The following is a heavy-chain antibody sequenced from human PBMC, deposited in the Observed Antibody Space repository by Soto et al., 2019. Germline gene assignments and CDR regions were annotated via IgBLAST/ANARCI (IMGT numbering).Heavy chain of an antibody. CDR1: GYTFTNYA. V-gene: IGHV1-18*01. Sequence: ASVKVSCKASGYTFTNYAIHWVRQAPGQGLEWMGWISAYNGNTNYAQKLQGRVTMTTDTSTSTAYMELRSLRSDDTAVYYCASGVYATIFDYWGQGTLVTVSS. CDR3: ASGVYATIFDY. D-gene: IGHD2-8*01. J-gene: IGHJ4*02. CDR2: ISAYNGNT.